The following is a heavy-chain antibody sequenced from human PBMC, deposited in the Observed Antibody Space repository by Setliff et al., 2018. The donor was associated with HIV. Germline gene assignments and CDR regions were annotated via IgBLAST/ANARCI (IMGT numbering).Heavy chain of an antibody. Sequence: PGGSLRLSCAASGFTFSTYAMAWVRQAPGKGLEWVSTISSGGDTYYGDSVKGRFTISRDNSRDTLYLQVNKLRAEDTAVYYCALSGANLFDPWGQGILVTVS. D-gene: IGHD5-12*01. V-gene: IGHV3-23*01. CDR1: GFTFSTYA. CDR2: ISSGGDT. J-gene: IGHJ5*02. CDR3: ALSGANLFDP.